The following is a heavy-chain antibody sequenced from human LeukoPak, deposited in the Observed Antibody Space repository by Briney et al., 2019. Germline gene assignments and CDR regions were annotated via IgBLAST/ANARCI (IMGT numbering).Heavy chain of an antibody. Sequence: GGSLRLSCAASGFTFSSYWMTWVRQAPGKGLEWVSAISGSGGSTYYADSVKGRFTISRDNSKNTLYLQMNSLRAEDTAVYYCAKADIVVVPAATFDPWGQGTLVTVSS. CDR3: AKADIVVVPAATFDP. CDR2: ISGSGGST. CDR1: GFTFSSYW. J-gene: IGHJ5*02. D-gene: IGHD2-2*01. V-gene: IGHV3-23*01.